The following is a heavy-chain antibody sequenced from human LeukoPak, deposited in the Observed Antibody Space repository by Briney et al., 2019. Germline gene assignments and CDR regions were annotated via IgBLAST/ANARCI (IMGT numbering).Heavy chain of an antibody. V-gene: IGHV1-18*01. D-gene: IGHD6-13*01. CDR2: INPKNAAT. CDR1: GYTFTSYG. CDR3: ARTLYIAAAPGGLDY. Sequence: GASVKVSCKASGYTFTSYGISWVRQAPGQGLEWMGWINPKNAATNYAQKFQGRVTMTRDTSSGTVYMELSSLSSDDTAVYYCARTLYIAAAPGGLDYWGQGTLVTVSS. J-gene: IGHJ4*02.